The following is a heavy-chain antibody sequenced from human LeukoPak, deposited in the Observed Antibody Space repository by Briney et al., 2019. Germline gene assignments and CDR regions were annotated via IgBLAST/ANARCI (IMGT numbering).Heavy chain of an antibody. V-gene: IGHV1-18*04. D-gene: IGHD5-24*01. J-gene: IGHJ4*02. Sequence: ASVKVSCKTSGYTFTGYYMHWVRQAPGQGLEWMGWISAYNGITNYAQRVQDRISLTTDTSTSTAYMELRSLRTDDTATYFCARFEDGSAWPWPGPDSWGQGTLVTVSS. CDR1: GYTFTGYY. CDR2: ISAYNGIT. CDR3: ARFEDGSAWPWPGPDS.